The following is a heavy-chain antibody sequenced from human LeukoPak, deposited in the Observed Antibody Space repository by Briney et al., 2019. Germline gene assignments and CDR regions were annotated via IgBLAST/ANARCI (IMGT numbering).Heavy chain of an antibody. V-gene: IGHV3-30*02. CDR2: IRYDGSNK. D-gene: IGHD5-24*01. CDR3: ARDRGNGFNSYFFDY. CDR1: GFTFSTYG. J-gene: IGHJ4*02. Sequence: PGGSLRLSCAASGFTFSTYGMHWVRQAPGKGLEWVAFIRYDGSNKYDADSVKGRFTISRDNAKNSLFLQMNSLRAEDTALYYCARDRGNGFNSYFFDYWGQGTLVTVSS.